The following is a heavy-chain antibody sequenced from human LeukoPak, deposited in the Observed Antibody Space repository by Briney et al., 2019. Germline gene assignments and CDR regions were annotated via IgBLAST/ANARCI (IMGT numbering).Heavy chain of an antibody. CDR3: ARDPDYGGNVWFDP. D-gene: IGHD4-23*01. CDR1: GFTVSYNY. Sequence: PGGSLRLSCVASGFTVSYNYMSWVRQAPGKGLEWVSIIYGGGTTYYADSVKGRFTISRDNSKNTLYLQMNSLRAEDTAVYYCARDPDYGGNVWFDPWGQGTLVTVSS. CDR2: IYGGGTT. J-gene: IGHJ5*02. V-gene: IGHV3-66*01.